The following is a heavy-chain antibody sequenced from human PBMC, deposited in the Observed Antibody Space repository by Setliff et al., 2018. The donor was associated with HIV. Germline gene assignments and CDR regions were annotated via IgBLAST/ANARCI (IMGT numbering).Heavy chain of an antibody. D-gene: IGHD3-22*01. Sequence: SETLSLTCTVSGASIRTGSYYWGWIRQPPGKGLEWIGTIYYSGTTYHNPSVKSRVTISVDTSKNQFSLNLTSVTATDTAVYYCASRPYSYDYSGRVFDFWGQGALVTVS. CDR2: IYYSGTT. J-gene: IGHJ4*02. V-gene: IGHV4-39*01. CDR3: ASRPYSYDYSGRVFDF. CDR1: GASIRTGSYY.